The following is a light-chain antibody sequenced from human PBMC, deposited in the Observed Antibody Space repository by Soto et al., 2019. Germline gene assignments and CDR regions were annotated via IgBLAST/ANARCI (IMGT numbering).Light chain of an antibody. J-gene: IGKJ1*01. V-gene: IGKV3-20*01. CDR1: RSVSFY. Sequence: EIVLTQSPAPLSSSPGERATLSRRASRSVSFYFAWYQQKPGQAPRLLIYDASSRATGIPDRFSGSGSGTDFTLTISRLEPEDFAVYYCQQYGSSPPRTFGQGTKVDIK. CDR3: QQYGSSPPRT. CDR2: DAS.